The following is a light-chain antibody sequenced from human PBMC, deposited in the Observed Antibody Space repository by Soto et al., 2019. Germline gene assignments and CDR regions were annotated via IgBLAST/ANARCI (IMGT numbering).Light chain of an antibody. CDR3: QQYDTSPRT. CDR2: GAS. Sequence: EIVMTQSPATLSVSPGESATLSCRASQSVNRNLAWYQQKPGQAPRLLIYGASTRATGIPARFSGSGSGTDFSLTISRLEPEDFAVYYCQQYDTSPRTFGQGTKVDIK. V-gene: IGKV3-15*01. J-gene: IGKJ1*01. CDR1: QSVNRN.